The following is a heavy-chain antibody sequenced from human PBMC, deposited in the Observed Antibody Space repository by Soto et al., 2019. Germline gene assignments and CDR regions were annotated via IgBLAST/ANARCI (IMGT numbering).Heavy chain of an antibody. CDR3: ARLTRARGLNSFYAMDV. V-gene: IGHV5-51*01. CDR2: INPADSDT. D-gene: IGHD3-10*01. Sequence: PGESLKISCKGSGYTFLTYWVGWVRQMHGQGLEWMGIINPADSDTRYSPSFQGQVTISADKSISTAYLQWSSLKASDTAIYYCARLTRARGLNSFYAMDVWGQGAMVTVSS. J-gene: IGHJ6*02. CDR1: GYTFLTYW.